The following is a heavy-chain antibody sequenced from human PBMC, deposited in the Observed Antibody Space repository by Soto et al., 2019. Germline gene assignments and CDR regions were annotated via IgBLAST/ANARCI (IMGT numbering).Heavy chain of an antibody. CDR2: INAGNGNT. CDR1: GYTFTSYA. V-gene: IGHV1-3*01. CDR3: ARVVGATDLNWFDP. D-gene: IGHD1-26*01. J-gene: IGHJ5*02. Sequence: ASVKVSCKASGYTFTSYAMHWVRKAPGQRLEWMGWINAGNGNTKYSQKFQGRVTITRDTSASAAYMELSSLRSEDTAVYYCARVVGATDLNWFDPWGHGTLVTVSS.